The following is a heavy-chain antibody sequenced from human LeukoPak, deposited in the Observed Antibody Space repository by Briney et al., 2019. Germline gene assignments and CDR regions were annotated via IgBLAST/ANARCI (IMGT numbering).Heavy chain of an antibody. CDR3: AKDLGWQLDY. V-gene: IGHV3-66*02. CDR1: EFTVTTNH. D-gene: IGHD2-15*01. J-gene: IGHJ4*02. CDR2: IYSGGST. Sequence: GGSLRLSCAASEFTVTTNHMTWVRQAPGKGLEWVSVIYSGGSTYYADSVKGRFTISRDNSKNTLYLQMNSLRAEDTAVYYCAKDLGWQLDYWGQGTLVTVSS.